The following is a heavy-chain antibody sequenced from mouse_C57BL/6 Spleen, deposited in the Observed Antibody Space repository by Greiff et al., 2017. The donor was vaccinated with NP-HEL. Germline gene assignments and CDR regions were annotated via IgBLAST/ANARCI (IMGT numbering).Heavy chain of an antibody. CDR1: GYTFTSYW. CDR3: ARHSIYGGYYSWFAY. V-gene: IGHV1-55*01. J-gene: IGHJ3*01. CDR2: IYPGSGST. D-gene: IGHD2-3*01. Sequence: QVQLKQPGAELVKPGASVKMSCKASGYTFTSYWITWVKQRPGQGLEWIGDIYPGSGSTNYNEKFKSKATLTVDTSSSTAYMQLSSLTSEDSAVYYCARHSIYGGYYSWFAYWGQGTLVTVSA.